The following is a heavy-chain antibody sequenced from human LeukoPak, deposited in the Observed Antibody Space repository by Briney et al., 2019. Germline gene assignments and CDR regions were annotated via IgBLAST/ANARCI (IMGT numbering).Heavy chain of an antibody. CDR2: IYHSGST. J-gene: IGHJ5*02. D-gene: IGHD3-22*01. CDR1: GGSISSGGYS. CDR3: ARGSPRDYDSSGYYYGLDP. V-gene: IGHV4-30-2*01. Sequence: PSQTLSLTCAVSGGSISSGGYSWSWIRQPPGKGLEWIGYIYHSGSTYYNPSLKSRVTLSLDTSKNQFSLKLTSVTAADTAVYYCARGSPRDYDSSGYYYGLDPWGQGTLVAVSS.